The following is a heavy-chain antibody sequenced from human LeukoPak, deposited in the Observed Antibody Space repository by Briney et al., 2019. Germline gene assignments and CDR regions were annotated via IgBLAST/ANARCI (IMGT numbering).Heavy chain of an antibody. D-gene: IGHD5-18*01. J-gene: IGHJ4*02. CDR2: ITASGDNT. CDR1: GFTFSSYA. V-gene: IGHV3-23*01. Sequence: GGSLSLSWASSGFTFSSYAMGWVRQAPGKGLEWVSAITASGDNTYYAHSVKGRLTISRDNSKNTLYLQMNSLRAEDTAVYYCAKGNGYSYGRYYFDYWGQGTLVTVSS. CDR3: AKGNGYSYGRYYFDY.